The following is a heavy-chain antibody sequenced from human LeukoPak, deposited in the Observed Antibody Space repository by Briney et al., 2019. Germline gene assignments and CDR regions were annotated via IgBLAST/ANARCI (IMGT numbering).Heavy chain of an antibody. Sequence: ASVKVSCKASGYTFTGYYMHWVRQAPGQGLEWMGRINPNSGGTNYAQKFQGRVTMTRDTSISTAYMELSRPRSDDTAVYYCARSTMTTVTTQEFDYWGQGTLVTVSS. D-gene: IGHD4-17*01. CDR1: GYTFTGYY. CDR2: INPNSGGT. V-gene: IGHV1-2*06. J-gene: IGHJ4*02. CDR3: ARSTMTTVTTQEFDY.